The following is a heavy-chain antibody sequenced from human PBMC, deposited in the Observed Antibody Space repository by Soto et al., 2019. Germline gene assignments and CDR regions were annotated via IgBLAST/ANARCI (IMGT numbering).Heavy chain of an antibody. CDR2: ISAYNHYT. CDR1: GYTFTNDG. Sequence: AAVKVSCKASGYTFTNDGISWVGQAPGQGLEWMGWISAYNHYTNYAQSLQGRVTMTTDTSTSTAYMELRSLRSDDTAVFYCARDPARYSSSWANCSGTAVCRQGTTVTAP. J-gene: IGHJ6*02. V-gene: IGHV1-18*01. CDR3: ARDPARYSSSWANCSGTAV. D-gene: IGHD6-13*01.